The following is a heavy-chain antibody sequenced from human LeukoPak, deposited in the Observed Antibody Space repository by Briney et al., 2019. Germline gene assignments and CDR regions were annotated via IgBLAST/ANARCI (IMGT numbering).Heavy chain of an antibody. V-gene: IGHV3-23*01. CDR3: AKDDYDSTYYYYGMDV. D-gene: IGHD3-22*01. Sequence: GGSLRLSCAASGFTFSSYAMSWVRQAPGKGMEWVSAISGSGGSTYYADSVKGRFTISRDNSKNTLYLQMNSLRAEHTAVYYCAKDDYDSTYYYYGMDVWGQGTTVTVSS. J-gene: IGHJ6*02. CDR2: ISGSGGST. CDR1: GFTFSSYA.